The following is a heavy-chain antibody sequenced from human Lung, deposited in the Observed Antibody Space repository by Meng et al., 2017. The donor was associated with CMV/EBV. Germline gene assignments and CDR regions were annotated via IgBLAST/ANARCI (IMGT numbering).Heavy chain of an antibody. V-gene: IGHV3-43D*03. Sequence: SCAASGFTFDEYAMHWVRQAPGKGLEWVSLISWDGGSTYYADSVKGRFTISRDNSKHSLYLQMNSLRAEETALYYCAKGLRYYYGMDVWRRGPTVTVSS. CDR3: AKGLRYYYGMDV. CDR1: GFTFDEYA. J-gene: IGHJ6*02. CDR2: ISWDGGST. D-gene: IGHD6-19*01.